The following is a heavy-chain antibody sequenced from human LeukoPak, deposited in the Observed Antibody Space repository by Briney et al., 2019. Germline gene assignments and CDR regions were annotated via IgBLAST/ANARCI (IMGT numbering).Heavy chain of an antibody. J-gene: IGHJ4*02. D-gene: IGHD6-19*01. CDR3: ASRVAVVGLDH. Sequence: GGSLRLSCAASGFTFSTYALNWVHQAPGKGLEWVSVIYSSGSTYYADSVKGRFTISRDNSKNTLFLQMNSLRAEDTAVYYCASRVAVVGLDHWGQGTLVTVSS. CDR1: GFTFSTYA. CDR2: IYSSGST. V-gene: IGHV3-66*01.